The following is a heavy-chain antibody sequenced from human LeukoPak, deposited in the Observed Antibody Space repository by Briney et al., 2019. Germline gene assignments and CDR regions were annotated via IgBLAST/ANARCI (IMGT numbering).Heavy chain of an antibody. Sequence: GRSLRLSWAAAGFPLSHSGMRWVRHDPGKGMGWVAFIRDDGSNKYYADCVKGRFTISRDNSKNALYLQMNSLRGEDTAVYYCFGITVTDVPYWGQGTLVTVSS. J-gene: IGHJ4*02. CDR2: IRDDGSNK. V-gene: IGHV3-30*02. D-gene: IGHD1-7*01. CDR3: FGITVTDVPY. CDR1: GFPLSHSG.